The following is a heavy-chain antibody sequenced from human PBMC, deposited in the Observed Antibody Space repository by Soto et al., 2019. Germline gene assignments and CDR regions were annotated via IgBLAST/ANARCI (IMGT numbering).Heavy chain of an antibody. J-gene: IGHJ6*02. CDR2: IGSSSNYI. D-gene: IGHD2-2*01. CDR1: GFTFTTYS. Sequence: EVQLVESGGGLVMPGGSLRLSCAASGFTFTTYSLTWVRQAPGKGLEWVASIGSSSNYIYYADSVKGRFTISRDNAKNSLFLQMNSLRAEDTAVYYCATLTYCSSASCPNYSDVMDVWGQGTTVTVSS. V-gene: IGHV3-21*02. CDR3: ATLTYCSSASCPNYSDVMDV.